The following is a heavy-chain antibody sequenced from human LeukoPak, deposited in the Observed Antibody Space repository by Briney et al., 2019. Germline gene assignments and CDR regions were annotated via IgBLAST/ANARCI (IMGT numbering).Heavy chain of an antibody. V-gene: IGHV1-18*01. CDR1: GYTFTSYG. Sequence: RASVKVSCKASGYTFTSYGISWVRQAPGQGLEWMGWISAYNGNTNYAQKLQGRVTMTTDTSTSTAYMELRSLRSDDTAVYYCARDEPPFYYYDSSGYYDYWGRGTLVTVSS. CDR2: ISAYNGNT. J-gene: IGHJ4*02. CDR3: ARDEPPFYYYDSSGYYDY. D-gene: IGHD3-22*01.